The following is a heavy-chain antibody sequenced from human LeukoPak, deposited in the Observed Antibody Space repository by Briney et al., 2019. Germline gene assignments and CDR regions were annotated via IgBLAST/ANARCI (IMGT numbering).Heavy chain of an antibody. D-gene: IGHD6-13*01. Sequence: GGSLRLSCVATGFTLTDYEINWVRQAPGKGLEWVAHISTNGDVINYANSVKGRFTISRDNAKNSVYLQMNSLRVDDTALYYCARDATTAVGWVYMDVWGKGTTVTISS. V-gene: IGHV3-48*03. CDR3: ARDATTAVGWVYMDV. J-gene: IGHJ6*03. CDR1: GFTLTDYE. CDR2: ISTNGDVI.